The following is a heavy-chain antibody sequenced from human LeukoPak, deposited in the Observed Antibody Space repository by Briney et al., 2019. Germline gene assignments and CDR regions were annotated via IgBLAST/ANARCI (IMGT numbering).Heavy chain of an antibody. D-gene: IGHD6-19*01. CDR1: GFTFGSYA. CDR3: AKDGGYGSAWPFDY. J-gene: IGHJ4*02. V-gene: IGHV3-30*04. Sequence: PGGSLRLSCAASGFTFGSYAMHWVRQAPGKGLEWVAVITSDGSDQYYADSVKDRFINSRDRSKNTVYLQMNSLRAEDTAVYYCAKDGGYGSAWPFDYWGQGTLVTVSS. CDR2: ITSDGSDQ.